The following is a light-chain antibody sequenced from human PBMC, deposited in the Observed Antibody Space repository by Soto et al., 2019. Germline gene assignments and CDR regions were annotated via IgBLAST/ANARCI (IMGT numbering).Light chain of an antibody. CDR1: SGDVGGYNY. CDR3: SSKTSSRTPFV. V-gene: IGLV2-14*01. J-gene: IGLJ1*01. Sequence: QSALTQPPSVSGSPGQSITISCTGTSGDVGGYNYVSWYQQHPGKAPKLMIYEVSNRPSGVPNRFSGSKSGNTASLTISGLQAEDEADYYCSSKTSSRTPFVFGTGTKVTVL. CDR2: EVS.